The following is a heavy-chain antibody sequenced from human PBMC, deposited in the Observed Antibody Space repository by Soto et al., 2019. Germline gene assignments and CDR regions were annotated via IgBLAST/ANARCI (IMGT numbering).Heavy chain of an antibody. V-gene: IGHV3-23*01. Sequence: GGSLRLSCAASGFTFSSYAMSWVHQAPGKGLEWVSAISGSGGSTYYADSVKGRFTISRDNSKNTLYLQMNSLRAEDTAVYYCAKHELGYCSSTSCYFDYWGQGTLVTVSS. CDR3: AKHELGYCSSTSCYFDY. CDR1: GFTFSSYA. D-gene: IGHD2-2*01. CDR2: ISGSGGST. J-gene: IGHJ4*02.